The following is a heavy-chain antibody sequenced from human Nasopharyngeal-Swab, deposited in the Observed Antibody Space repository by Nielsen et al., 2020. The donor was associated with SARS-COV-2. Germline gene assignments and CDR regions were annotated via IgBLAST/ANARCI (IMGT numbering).Heavy chain of an antibody. CDR3: ARQRRYFDWFLD. CDR1: GYRFTSYW. V-gene: IGHV5-51*01. J-gene: IGHJ4*02. Sequence: GESLKISCTGSGYRFTSYWIGWVRQMPGKGLEWMGIIYPGDSDTRYSPSFQGQVTISADKSISTAYLQWSSLKASDTAMYFCARQRRYFDWFLDWGQGTLVTVSS. CDR2: IYPGDSDT. D-gene: IGHD3-9*01.